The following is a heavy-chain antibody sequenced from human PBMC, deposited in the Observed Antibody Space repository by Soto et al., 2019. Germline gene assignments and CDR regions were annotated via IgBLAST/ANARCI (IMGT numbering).Heavy chain of an antibody. J-gene: IGHJ4*02. V-gene: IGHV4-34*01. CDR2: INHSGST. CDR3: ARGGPVRGWNFDY. Sequence: PSETLSLTCAVYGGSFSGYYWSWIRQPPGKVLEWIGEINHSGSTNYNPSLKSRVTISVDTSKNQFSLKLSSVTAADTAVYYCARGGPVRGWNFDYWGQGTLVTVSS. CDR1: GGSFSGYY. D-gene: IGHD6-19*01.